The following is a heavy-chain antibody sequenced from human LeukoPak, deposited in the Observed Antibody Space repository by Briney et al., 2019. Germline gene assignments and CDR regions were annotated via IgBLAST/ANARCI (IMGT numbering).Heavy chain of an antibody. D-gene: IGHD5-18*01. V-gene: IGHV1-69*04. J-gene: IGHJ4*02. CDR2: IIPILGIA. CDR3: ARDRGYSYGTDLDY. CDR1: GGTFSSYA. Sequence: ASVKVSCKASGGTFSSYAISWVRQAPGQGLEWMGRIIPILGIANYAQKFQGRVTITADKSTSTAYMELSSLRSEDTAVYYCARDRGYSYGTDLDYWGQGTLVTVSS.